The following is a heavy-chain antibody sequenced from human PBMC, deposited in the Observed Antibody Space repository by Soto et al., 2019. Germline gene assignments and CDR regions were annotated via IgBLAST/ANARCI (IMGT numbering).Heavy chain of an antibody. J-gene: IGHJ3*01. CDR2: ISYDGSNK. D-gene: IGHD3-22*01. V-gene: IGHV3-30-3*01. CDR3: ARDQLYYNDISGRPLNAFDV. CDR1: GFTFSSYA. Sequence: PVGSLRLSCAASGFTFSSYAMHWVRQAPGKGLEWVAVISYDGSNKYYADSVKGRFTNSRDNSKNTLYLQMNSLRAGDTAVYYCARDQLYYNDISGRPLNAFDVWGQGTMVTVSS.